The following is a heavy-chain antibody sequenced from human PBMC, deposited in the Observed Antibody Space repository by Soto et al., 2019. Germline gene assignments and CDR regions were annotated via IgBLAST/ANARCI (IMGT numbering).Heavy chain of an antibody. CDR3: ARDTNRRLEFDP. D-gene: IGHD1-1*01. CDR2: INPNSGGT. V-gene: IGHV1-2*02. J-gene: IGHJ5*02. Sequence: GASVKVSCKASGYTFTSYDINWVRQAPGQGLEWMGWINPNSGGTNYAQKFQGRVTMTRDTSISTAYMELSRLRSDDTAVYYCARDTNRRLEFDPWGQGTLVTVSS. CDR1: GYTFTSYD.